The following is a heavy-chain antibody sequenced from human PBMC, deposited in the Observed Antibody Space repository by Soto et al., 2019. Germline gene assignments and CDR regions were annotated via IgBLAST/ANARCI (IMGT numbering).Heavy chain of an antibody. D-gene: IGHD4-17*01. J-gene: IGHJ6*02. CDR1: GGSISSYY. V-gene: IGHV4-59*01. Sequence: PSETLSLTCTVSGGSISSYYWSWIRQPPGKGLEWIGYIYYSGSTNYNPSLKSRVTISVDTSKNQFSLKLSSVTAADTAVYYCASARGMTTGTYYHYYGMDVWGQGTTVTVSS. CDR3: ASARGMTTGTYYHYYGMDV. CDR2: IYYSGST.